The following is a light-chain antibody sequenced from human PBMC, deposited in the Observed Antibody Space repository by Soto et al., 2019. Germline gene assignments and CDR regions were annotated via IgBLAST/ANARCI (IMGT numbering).Light chain of an antibody. CDR2: GAS. CDR3: QHYNNWPPYT. CDR1: QSVTSN. Sequence: EIVMTQSPATLSVSPGERATLSCRASQSVTSNLAWYQQRPGQAPRLLIYGASTRAADVPARFSGSGSGTELKLTISSLQSEDFVVYDCQHYNNWPPYTFGQGTKMEIK. V-gene: IGKV3-15*01. J-gene: IGKJ2*01.